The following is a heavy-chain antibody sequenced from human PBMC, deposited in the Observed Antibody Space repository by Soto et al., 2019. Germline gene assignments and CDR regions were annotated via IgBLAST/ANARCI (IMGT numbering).Heavy chain of an antibody. CDR1: GFTFSSYS. J-gene: IGHJ5*02. V-gene: IGHV3-21*01. Sequence: PGGSLRLSCAAYGFTFSSYSMNWVRQAPGKGLEWVSPISSSSSYIYYADSVKGRFTISRDNAKNSLYLQMNSLRAEDTAVYYCARAGYNWNYGSNWFDPWGQGTLVTVSS. CDR2: ISSSSSYI. D-gene: IGHD1-7*01. CDR3: ARAGYNWNYGSNWFDP.